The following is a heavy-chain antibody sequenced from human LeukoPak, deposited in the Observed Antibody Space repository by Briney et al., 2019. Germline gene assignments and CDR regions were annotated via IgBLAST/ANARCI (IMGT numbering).Heavy chain of an antibody. CDR2: IKQDGSEK. D-gene: IGHD3-10*01. CDR3: ARALLDRFGDPSYYYGMDV. Sequence: GGSLRLSCAASGITFNNYWMSWVRQAPGKGLEWVANIKQDGSEKNYVDSVRGRFTISRDNAKNSLYLEMNNLRAEDTAVYYCARALLDRFGDPSYYYGMDVWGQGTTVTVSS. V-gene: IGHV3-7*01. J-gene: IGHJ6*02. CDR1: GITFNNYW.